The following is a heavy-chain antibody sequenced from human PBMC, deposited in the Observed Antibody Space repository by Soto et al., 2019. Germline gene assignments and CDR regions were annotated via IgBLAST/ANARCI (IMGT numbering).Heavy chain of an antibody. D-gene: IGHD3-3*02. CDR1: EGTFSTSA. CDR3: ARDKDRQQLGGNYYYILDV. V-gene: IGHV1-69*12. J-gene: IGHJ6*02. CDR2: IMPIFATP. Sequence: QVQLMQSGAEVKKPGSSVKVSCKASEGTFSTSAISWVRQAPGEGLEWEGGIMPIFATPDYAQKFQGSVTISAYESTATAYLELSSLTTHATAVYYCARDKDRQQLGGNYYYILDVWGQGTAITVSS.